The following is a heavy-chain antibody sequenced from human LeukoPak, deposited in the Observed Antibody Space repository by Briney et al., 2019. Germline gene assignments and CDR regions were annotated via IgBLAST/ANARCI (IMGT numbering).Heavy chain of an antibody. D-gene: IGHD5-18*01. CDR3: AREGYLGAFDF. CDR1: GFTFSSYS. J-gene: IGHJ3*01. V-gene: IGHV3-48*02. CDR2: INTVSNSI. Sequence: GGSLRLSCAGSGFTFSSYSMNWVRQAPGKGLEWISYINTVSNSIHYGDSVKGRFTISRDNAKNSLNLQMNSLRDEDTAVYYCAREGYLGAFDFWGQGTVVTVSS.